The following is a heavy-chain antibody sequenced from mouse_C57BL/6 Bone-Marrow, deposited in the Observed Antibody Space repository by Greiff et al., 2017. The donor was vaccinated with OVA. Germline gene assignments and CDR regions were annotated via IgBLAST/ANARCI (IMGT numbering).Heavy chain of an antibody. J-gene: IGHJ4*01. CDR2: SRNKANDYTT. CDR1: GFTFSDFY. CDR3: ARVDYSNYYYAMDY. Sequence: EVKLMESGGGLVQSGRSLRLSCATSGFTFSDFYMEWVRQAPGKGLEWIAASRNKANDYTTEYSASVKGRFIVSRDTSQSILYLQMNALRAEDTAIYYCARVDYSNYYYAMDYWGQGTSVTVSS. V-gene: IGHV7-1*01. D-gene: IGHD2-5*01.